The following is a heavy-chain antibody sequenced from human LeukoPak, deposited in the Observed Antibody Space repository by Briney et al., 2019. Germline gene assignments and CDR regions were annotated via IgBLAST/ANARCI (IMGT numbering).Heavy chain of an antibody. J-gene: IGHJ5*02. D-gene: IGHD6-13*01. CDR1: GGSISSYY. V-gene: IGHV4-59*01. CDR2: IYYSGST. Sequence: SETLSLTCTVSGGSISSYYWSWIRQPPGKGLEWIGYIYYSGSTNYNPSLKSRVTISADTSKNQFSLKLSSVTAADTAVYYCARENLEGQYSSRFDPWGQGTLVTVSS. CDR3: ARENLEGQYSSRFDP.